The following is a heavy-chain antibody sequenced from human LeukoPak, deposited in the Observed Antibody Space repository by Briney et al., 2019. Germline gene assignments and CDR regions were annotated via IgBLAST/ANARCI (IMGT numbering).Heavy chain of an antibody. CDR2: ISDSAVGT. CDR1: GFTFSNYA. CDR3: ARDRPPRYCSSTSCSNDAFDI. D-gene: IGHD2-2*01. Sequence: GGSLRLSCATSGFTFSNYAMSWVRQAPGKGLEWVSIISDSAVGTYYTDSVKGRFTISRDNSKNTLYLQMNSLRAEDTAVYYCARDRPPRYCSSTSCSNDAFDIWGQGTMVTVSS. J-gene: IGHJ3*02. V-gene: IGHV3-23*01.